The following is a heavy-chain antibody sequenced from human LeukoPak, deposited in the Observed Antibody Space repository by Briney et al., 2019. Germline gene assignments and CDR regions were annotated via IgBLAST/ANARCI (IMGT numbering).Heavy chain of an antibody. CDR1: GYTFTSYG. CDR3: ARVDGDYWTSYYFDY. CDR2: ISAYNGNT. V-gene: IGHV1-18*01. D-gene: IGHD4-17*01. Sequence: ASVKVSCKASGYTFTSYGISWVRQAPGQGLEWMGWISAYNGNTNYAQKLQGRVTMTTDTSTSTAYMELRSLRSDDTAVYYCARVDGDYWTSYYFDYWGQGTLVTVSS. J-gene: IGHJ4*02.